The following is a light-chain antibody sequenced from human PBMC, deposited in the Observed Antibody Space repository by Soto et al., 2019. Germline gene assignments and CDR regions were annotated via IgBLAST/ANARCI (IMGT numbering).Light chain of an antibody. V-gene: IGKV3-20*01. Sequence: EIVLTQSPGTLSLSPGQRVTLSCRASQSISSGYLAWYRQKPGQAPRLLIHGASNRASGITDRFSGSGSGTDFTLTIRRLEPEDFAVYYCKHYGSLRTFGGGTKVEIK. CDR3: KHYGSLRT. J-gene: IGKJ4*01. CDR2: GAS. CDR1: QSISSGY.